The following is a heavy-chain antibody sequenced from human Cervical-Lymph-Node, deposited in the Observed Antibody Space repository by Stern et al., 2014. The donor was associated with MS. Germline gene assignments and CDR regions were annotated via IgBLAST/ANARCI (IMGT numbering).Heavy chain of an antibody. Sequence: VQLVESGGGVVQPGRSLRLSCAASGFVFRRYALHWVRQAPGKGLEWVALSSYEGRDKYYTDSVKGRFTVSRDNSNNTVDLEMNSLRLEDTAVYYCAKGGSGSYLDWGQGSLVTVSS. J-gene: IGHJ4*02. CDR2: SSYEGRDK. D-gene: IGHD1-26*01. CDR3: AKGGSGSYLD. CDR1: GFVFRRYA. V-gene: IGHV3-30*04.